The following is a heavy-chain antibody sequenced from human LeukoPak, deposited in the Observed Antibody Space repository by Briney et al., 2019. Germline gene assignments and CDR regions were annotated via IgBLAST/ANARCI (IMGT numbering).Heavy chain of an antibody. V-gene: IGHV1-18*01. J-gene: IGHJ6*03. D-gene: IGHD6-6*01. CDR3: ARGSKGPPPYYYYMDV. Sequence: ASVKVSCKASGYTFTSYGISWVRQAPGQGLEWMGWISAYNGNTNYAQKLQGRVTMTTDTSTSTAYMELRSLRSDDTAVYYCARGSKGPPPYYYYMDVWGKGTTVTISS. CDR1: GYTFTSYG. CDR2: ISAYNGNT.